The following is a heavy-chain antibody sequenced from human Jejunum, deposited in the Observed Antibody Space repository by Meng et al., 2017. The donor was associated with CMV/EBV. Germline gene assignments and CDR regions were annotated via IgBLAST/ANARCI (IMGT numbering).Heavy chain of an antibody. CDR2: VYESGST. J-gene: IGHJ4*02. CDR3: ARNATTGCFDR. V-gene: IGHV4-38-2*01. D-gene: IGHD1-14*01. CDR1: GYSFTSDYY. Sequence: FPFSGYSFTSDYYWGCIRQSPTKGLEWIGSVYESGSTSYNPSFQGRVTLSVDKSKNHFSLMLSFVTAADSAVYYCARNATTGCFDRWGQGILVTVSS.